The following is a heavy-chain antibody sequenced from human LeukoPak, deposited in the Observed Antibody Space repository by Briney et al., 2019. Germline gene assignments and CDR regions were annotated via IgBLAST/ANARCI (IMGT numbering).Heavy chain of an antibody. J-gene: IGHJ6*02. Sequence: SETLSLTCTVSGGSINSYFWSWIRQPPGKGLEWIGRIYTSGSTNYNPSLKSRVTMSVDTSKNQFSLKLSSVTAADTAVYYCARGPYYYYYGMDVWGQGTTVTVSS. V-gene: IGHV4-4*07. CDR1: GGSINSYF. CDR2: IYTSGST. CDR3: ARGPYYYYYGMDV.